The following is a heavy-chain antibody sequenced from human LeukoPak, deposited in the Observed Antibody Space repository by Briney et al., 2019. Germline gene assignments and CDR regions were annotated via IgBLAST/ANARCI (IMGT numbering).Heavy chain of an antibody. J-gene: IGHJ6*03. D-gene: IGHD4-11*01. CDR1: GFTFSSYA. V-gene: IGHV3-23*01. CDR3: ARVDYSNPTPDYYYYYMDV. CDR2: ISGSGGST. Sequence: GGSLRLSCAASGFTFSSYAMSWVRQAPGKGLEWVSAISGSGGSTYYADSVKGRFTISRDNAKNSLYLQVSSLRAEDTAVYYCARVDYSNPTPDYYYYYMDVWGKGTTVTVSS.